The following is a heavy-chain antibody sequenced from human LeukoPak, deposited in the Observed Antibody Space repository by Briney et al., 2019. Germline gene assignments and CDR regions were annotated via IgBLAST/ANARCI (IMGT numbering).Heavy chain of an antibody. CDR2: IYYSGST. D-gene: IGHD6-13*01. V-gene: IGHV4-59*01. CDR1: GGSISSYY. J-gene: IGHJ3*02. CDR3: ARQSSSWYSGAFDI. Sequence: PSETLSLTCTVSGGSISSYYWSWIRQPPGKGLEWIGYIYYSGSTNYNPSLKSRVTISVDTSKNQFSLKLSSVTAADTAVYYCARQSSSWYSGAFDIWGQGTMVTVSS.